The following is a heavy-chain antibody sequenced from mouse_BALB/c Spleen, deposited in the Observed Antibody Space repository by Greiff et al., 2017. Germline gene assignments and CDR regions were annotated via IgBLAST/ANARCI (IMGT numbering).Heavy chain of an antibody. V-gene: IGHV3-6*02. CDR3: ADYRYDGSPYARDY. J-gene: IGHJ4*01. CDR1: GYSITSGYY. Sequence: EVKLLESGPGLVTPSQSLSLTCSVTGYSITSGYYWTWLRPFPGNKLEWMGYISYDGSNNYNPSLKNRISITRDTSKNQFFLKLNSVTTEDTATYYCADYRYDGSPYARDYGGQGTSVTGSS. D-gene: IGHD2-14*01. CDR2: ISYDGSN.